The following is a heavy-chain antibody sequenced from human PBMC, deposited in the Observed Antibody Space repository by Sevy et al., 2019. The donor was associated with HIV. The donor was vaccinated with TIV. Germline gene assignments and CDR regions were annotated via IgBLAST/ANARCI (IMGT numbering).Heavy chain of an antibody. Sequence: GGSLRLSCVGSGFTFREYSMNWVRQAPGKGLEWVSSISGSSTTIEHADSVKGRFSISRDNADNSVFLQMNRLRVEDTAVYYCARSLAAAENWFDPWGQGTLVTASS. V-gene: IGHV3-48*01. CDR2: ISGSSTTI. J-gene: IGHJ5*02. CDR3: ARSLAAAENWFDP. CDR1: GFTFREYS. D-gene: IGHD6-13*01.